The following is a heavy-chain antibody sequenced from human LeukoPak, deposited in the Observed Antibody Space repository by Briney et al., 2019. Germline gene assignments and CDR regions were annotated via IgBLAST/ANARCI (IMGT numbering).Heavy chain of an antibody. J-gene: IGHJ4*02. CDR2: ISDSGGST. V-gene: IGHV3-23*01. Sequence: GGSLRLSCAASGFTFSSYAMNWVRQAPGKGLEWVSAISDSGGSTYYTDSAKGRFTISRDNSKNTLYLQMNSLRAEDTAVYYCARDVTYFDYWGQGTLVTVSS. CDR1: GFTFSSYA. CDR3: ARDVTYFDY. D-gene: IGHD3-16*01.